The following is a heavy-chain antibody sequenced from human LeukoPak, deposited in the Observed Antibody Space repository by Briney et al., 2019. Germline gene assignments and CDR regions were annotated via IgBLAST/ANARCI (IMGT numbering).Heavy chain of an antibody. J-gene: IGHJ4*02. CDR1: GYSFTNYW. Sequence: GESLKISFKGSGYSFTNYWIGWVRQMPGKGLEWMGFVYPGDSDPKYNPSFEGQVTISADKSINTAYLQWNSLKASDTAMFYCARGMGLTRPLDYWGQGTLVTVSS. V-gene: IGHV5-51*01. CDR2: VYPGDSDP. CDR3: ARGMGLTRPLDY. D-gene: IGHD1-26*01.